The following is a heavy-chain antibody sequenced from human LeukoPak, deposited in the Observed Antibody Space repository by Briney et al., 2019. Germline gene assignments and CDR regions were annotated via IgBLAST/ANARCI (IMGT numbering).Heavy chain of an antibody. J-gene: IGHJ4*02. Sequence: GGSLRLSCAASGFTFSPYWMSWVRQAPGKGLEWVANIKQDGSEKYYVDSVKGRFTISRDNAKNSLYLQMNSLRAEDTAVYYCARNYFDYWGQGTLVTVSS. CDR1: GFTFSPYW. CDR2: IKQDGSEK. V-gene: IGHV3-7*01. CDR3: ARNYFDY.